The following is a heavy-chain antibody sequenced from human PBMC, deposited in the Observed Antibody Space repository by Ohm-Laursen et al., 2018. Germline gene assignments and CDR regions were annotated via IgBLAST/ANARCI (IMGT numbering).Heavy chain of an antibody. CDR2: VVPSSGGT. Sequence: ESSVKVSCKPSGFTFTDYNIHWVRQAPGQGLEWVGRVVPSSGGTNFAQKFQGRVTMTRDTSITTAYMELSGLISDDTAVYYCVLGWSTGVDIWGQGTTVTVSS. J-gene: IGHJ6*02. CDR3: VLGWSTGVDI. V-gene: IGHV1-2*06. CDR1: GFTFTDYN. D-gene: IGHD3-3*01.